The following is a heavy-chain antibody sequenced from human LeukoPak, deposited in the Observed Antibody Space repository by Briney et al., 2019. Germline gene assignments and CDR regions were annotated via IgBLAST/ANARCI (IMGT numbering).Heavy chain of an antibody. CDR1: GFTFSSYG. CDR3: AKSEGGGSTLDGLYDY. Sequence: EGSLRLSCAASGFTFSSYGMHWVRQAPGKGLEWVAVISYDGSNKYYADSVKGRFTISRDNSKNTLYLQMNSLRAEDTAVYYCAKSEGGGSTLDGLYDYWGQGTLVTVSS. CDR2: ISYDGSNK. V-gene: IGHV3-30*18. J-gene: IGHJ4*02. D-gene: IGHD2-8*01.